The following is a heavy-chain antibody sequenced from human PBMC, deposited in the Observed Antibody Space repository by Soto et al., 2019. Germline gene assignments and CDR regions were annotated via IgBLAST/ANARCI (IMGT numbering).Heavy chain of an antibody. CDR3: ARAPKVSGSSQTRPDF. Sequence: SETLSLTCSIYSGSFIGYYWSWIRQPPGKGLEWIGEISQSGNTNYSPSLKSRVSISIDTSKKQFSLNLASVSAADTAVYYCARAPKVSGSSQTRPDFWGQGTLVTVSS. V-gene: IGHV4-34*01. J-gene: IGHJ4*02. D-gene: IGHD6-6*01. CDR2: ISQSGNT. CDR1: SGSFIGYY.